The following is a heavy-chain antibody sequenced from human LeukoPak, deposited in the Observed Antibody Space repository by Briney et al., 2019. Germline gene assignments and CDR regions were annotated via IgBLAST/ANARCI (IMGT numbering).Heavy chain of an antibody. CDR1: TVSLSSYY. Sequence: PSETLSLTCTAPTVSLSSYYRHWIRQAPGKGLEWIGYVSQSGTTNYNPSLKSRVTISADTSRNRFSLNLKPVTAADTAVYFCARGRLQLWSYFDFWGQGSLVSVSS. D-gene: IGHD1-1*01. V-gene: IGHV4-59*01. CDR3: ARGRLQLWSYFDF. J-gene: IGHJ4*02. CDR2: VSQSGTT.